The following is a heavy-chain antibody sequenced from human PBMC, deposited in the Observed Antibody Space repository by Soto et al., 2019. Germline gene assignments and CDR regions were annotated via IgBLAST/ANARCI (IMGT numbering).Heavy chain of an antibody. Sequence: HVQLVQSGGELKKPGASVKVSCNTSGYTFNTYFITWVRQAPGQGLEWMGWISPHNGNTNYAEKFQGRFTMTADTITKTAYMELRNLRIDDTAVYYCARDTGNSFDYWGQGTPVTVSS. CDR3: ARDTGNSFDY. CDR2: ISPHNGNT. V-gene: IGHV1-18*01. J-gene: IGHJ4*02. CDR1: GYTFNTYF.